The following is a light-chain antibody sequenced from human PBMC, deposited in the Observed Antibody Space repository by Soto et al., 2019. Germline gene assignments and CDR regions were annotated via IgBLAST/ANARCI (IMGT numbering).Light chain of an antibody. J-gene: IGKJ1*01. CDR2: GAS. CDR3: LQYGSTPGT. CDR1: QSIPNSY. Sequence: EIVLTQSPGTLSLSPGERATLSCRASQSIPNSYLSWYQHKPGQAPRLLIHGASSRATGTPDRFSGSWSGADFTLIIDRLEPEDFALHYCLQYGSTPGTFGQGTKVHLK. V-gene: IGKV3-20*01.